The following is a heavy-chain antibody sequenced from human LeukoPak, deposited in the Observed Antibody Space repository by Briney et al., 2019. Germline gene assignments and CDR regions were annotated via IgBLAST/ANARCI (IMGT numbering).Heavy chain of an antibody. D-gene: IGHD1-1*01. Sequence: VGSLRLSCAASGFAFSSYEMNWVRQAPGKGLEWVSYISSSGSTIYYADSVKGRFTISRDNAKNSLYLQMNSLRAEDTAVYYCARAKNDFNDAFDIWGQGTMVTVSS. CDR3: ARAKNDFNDAFDI. CDR2: ISSSGSTI. CDR1: GFAFSSYE. V-gene: IGHV3-48*03. J-gene: IGHJ3*02.